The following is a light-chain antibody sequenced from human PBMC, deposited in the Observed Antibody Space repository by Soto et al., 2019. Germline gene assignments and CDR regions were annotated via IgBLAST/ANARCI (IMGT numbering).Light chain of an antibody. CDR2: DTS. CDR3: QQRAKWPLT. CDR1: QSVNTF. J-gene: IGKJ4*01. V-gene: IGKV3-11*01. Sequence: EIELTQSPVTLSWSPGEGATLSCRASQSVNTFLAWYQQKPGQTPRLLIYDTSNRATGIPARFSGSGSGTDFTLTISSLEPEDFAIYYCQQRAKWPLTFGGGTKVEIK.